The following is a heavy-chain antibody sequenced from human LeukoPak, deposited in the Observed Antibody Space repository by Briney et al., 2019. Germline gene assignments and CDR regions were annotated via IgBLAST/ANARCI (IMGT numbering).Heavy chain of an antibody. CDR2: INHSGST. V-gene: IGHV4-34*01. Sequence: SETLSLTCAVYGGFFSGYYWSWIRQPPGKGLEWIGEINHSGSTNYNPSLKSRVTISVDTSKNQFSLKLSSVTAADTAVCYCARIVGAPGDFDYWGQGTLVTVSS. CDR3: ARIVGAPGDFDY. J-gene: IGHJ4*02. D-gene: IGHD1-26*01. CDR1: GGFFSGYY.